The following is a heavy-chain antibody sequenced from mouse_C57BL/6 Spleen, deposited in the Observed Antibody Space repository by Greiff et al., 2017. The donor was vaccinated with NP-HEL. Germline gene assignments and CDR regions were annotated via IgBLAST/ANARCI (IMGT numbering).Heavy chain of an antibody. Sequence: VQLQQSGTELVKPGASVKLSCKASGYTFTSYWMHWVKQRPGQGLEWIGNINPSNGGTNYNEKFKSKATLTVDKSSSTAYMQLSSLTSEDSAVYYCARNGVRAYYSNEDAMDYWGQGTSVTVSS. CDR1: GYTFTSYW. CDR3: ARNGVRAYYSNEDAMDY. D-gene: IGHD2-5*01. CDR2: INPSNGGT. J-gene: IGHJ4*01. V-gene: IGHV1-53*01.